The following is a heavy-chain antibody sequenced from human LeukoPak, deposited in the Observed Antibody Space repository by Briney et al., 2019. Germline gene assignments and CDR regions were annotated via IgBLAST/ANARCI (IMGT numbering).Heavy chain of an antibody. J-gene: IGHJ5*02. V-gene: IGHV3-74*01. CDR2: INGDASST. D-gene: IGHD2-2*01. Sequence: GGSLRLSCAGSGFTFNTYWMHWVRQAPGKGLVWVSRINGDASSTNYADSVKGRFTISRDNSKNTLYLQMNSLRAEDTAVYYCAREVVPAASNWFDPWGQGTLVTVSS. CDR1: GFTFNTYW. CDR3: AREVVPAASNWFDP.